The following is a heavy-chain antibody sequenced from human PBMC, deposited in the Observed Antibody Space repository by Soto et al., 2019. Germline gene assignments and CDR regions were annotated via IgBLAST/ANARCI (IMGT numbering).Heavy chain of an antibody. CDR2: INAGNGNT. CDR3: ARGPGGPDGPGDY. V-gene: IGHV1-3*01. D-gene: IGHD2-15*01. Sequence: QVQLVQSGAEMKKPGASVKVSCKASGYTFISYAMHWVRQAPGQRIEWMGWINAGNGNTKYSQKFQGRVTITRDTSASTAYMELSSLRSEDTAVYYCARGPGGPDGPGDYWGQGTLVPSPQ. CDR1: GYTFISYA. J-gene: IGHJ4*02.